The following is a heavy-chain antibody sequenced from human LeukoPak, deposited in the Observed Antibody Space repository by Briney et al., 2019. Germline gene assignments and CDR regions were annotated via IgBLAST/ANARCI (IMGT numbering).Heavy chain of an antibody. Sequence: AASVKVSCKASGYTFTIYYMHWVRQAPGQGREWMGIINPSGGSTSYAQKFQGRVTMTRDTSTSTVYMELSSLRSEDTAVYYCARSRLWSGYYRYYFDYWGQGTLVTVSS. CDR3: ARSRLWSGYYRYYFDY. D-gene: IGHD3-3*01. CDR2: INPSGGST. J-gene: IGHJ4*02. CDR1: GYTFTIYY. V-gene: IGHV1-46*01.